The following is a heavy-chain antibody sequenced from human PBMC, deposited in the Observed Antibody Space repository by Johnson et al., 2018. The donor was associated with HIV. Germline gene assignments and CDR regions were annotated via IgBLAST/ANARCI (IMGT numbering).Heavy chain of an antibody. D-gene: IGHD6-6*01. V-gene: IGHV3-30*14. J-gene: IGHJ3*02. CDR2: ISYDGTNT. CDR1: DFTFSNNA. Sequence: QMHLVESGGGVVQPGRSLRLSCAASDFTFSNNAIHWVRQAPGKGLEWVAVISYDGTNTYYADSVRGRFTISRDNSRNTVSLQMIILRPKDTAMYYCASGVTARAPLLIWGQGTMATVSS. CDR3: ASGVTARAPLLI.